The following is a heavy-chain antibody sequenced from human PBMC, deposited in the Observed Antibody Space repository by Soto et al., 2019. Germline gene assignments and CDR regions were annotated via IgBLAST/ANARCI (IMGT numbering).Heavy chain of an antibody. V-gene: IGHV3-21*01. J-gene: IGHJ6*03. CDR3: AREKPYCSRISCYVDYYYCYYMDV. CDR2: ISNSSSYI. D-gene: IGHD2-2*01. CDR1: GFTFSSYS. Sequence: EVQLVESGGGRVKPGGSLRLSCAASGFTFSSYSMNWVRQAPGKGLEWVSSISNSSSYIYYADSVKGRFTISRDNAKNALFLQMNSLRADDTAVYYCAREKPYCSRISCYVDYYYCYYMDVWGKGTTVTVSS.